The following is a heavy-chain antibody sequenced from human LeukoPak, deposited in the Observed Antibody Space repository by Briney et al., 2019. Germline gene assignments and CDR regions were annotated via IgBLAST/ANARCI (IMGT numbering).Heavy chain of an antibody. CDR1: GFPFSNYS. Sequence: GGSLRLSCTASGFPFSNYSMNWVRQAPGKGLEWISYIGISSGNTKYADSVKGRFTISADNAKNSLYLQMNSLRVEDTAVYYCARDHNYAFDNWGQGTLVSVSS. J-gene: IGHJ4*02. CDR3: ARDHNYAFDN. D-gene: IGHD1-1*01. CDR2: IGISSGNT. V-gene: IGHV3-48*04.